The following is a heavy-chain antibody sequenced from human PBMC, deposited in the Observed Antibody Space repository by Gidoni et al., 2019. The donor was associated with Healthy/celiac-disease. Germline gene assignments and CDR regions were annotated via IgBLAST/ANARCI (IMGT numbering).Heavy chain of an antibody. CDR1: GGSISRGGYY. D-gene: IGHD2-2*01. V-gene: IGHV4-31*03. J-gene: IGHJ4*02. CDR3: ARGGYCSSTSCYPFDY. Sequence: QVQLQESGPGLVKPSQTLSLTCTVSGGSISRGGYYWSWIRQHHGKGLEWIGYIYYSGSTYYNPSLKSRVTISVDTSKNQFSLKLSSVTAADTAVYYCARGGYCSSTSCYPFDYWGQGTLVTVSS. CDR2: IYYSGST.